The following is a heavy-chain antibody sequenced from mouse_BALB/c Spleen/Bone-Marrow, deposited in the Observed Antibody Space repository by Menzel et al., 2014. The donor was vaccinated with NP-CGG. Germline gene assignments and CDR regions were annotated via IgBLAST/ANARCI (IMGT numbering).Heavy chain of an antibody. CDR2: INPGSGGT. J-gene: IGHJ2*01. CDR1: GYAFTNYL. D-gene: IGHD2-1*01. Sequence: LVESGAELVRPGTSVKVSCKASGYAFTNYLIERVKQRPGQGLEWIGVINPGSGGTNYNEKFKGKATLTADKSSSTAYMQLSSLTSDDSAVYFCARELLYGNYSDYWGQGTTLTVSS. V-gene: IGHV1-54*01. CDR3: ARELLYGNYSDY.